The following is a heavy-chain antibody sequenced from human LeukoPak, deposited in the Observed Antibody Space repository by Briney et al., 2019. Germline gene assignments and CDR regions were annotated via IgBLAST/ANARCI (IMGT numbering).Heavy chain of an antibody. CDR2: IYYSGST. CDR1: GGSISSYY. J-gene: IGHJ4*02. V-gene: IGHV4-59*01. Sequence: SETLSLTCTVSGGSISSYYWSWIRQPPGKGLEWIGYIYYSGSTNYNPSLKSRVTISVDTSKNQFSLKLSSVTAADTAVYYCARATWSRSWYYFDYWGQGTLVTVSS. CDR3: ARATWSRSWYYFDY. D-gene: IGHD6-13*01.